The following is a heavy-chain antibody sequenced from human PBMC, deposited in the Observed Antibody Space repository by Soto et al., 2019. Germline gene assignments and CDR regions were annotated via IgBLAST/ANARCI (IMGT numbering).Heavy chain of an antibody. V-gene: IGHV3-23*01. J-gene: IGHJ4*02. CDR2: ITDNGRST. Sequence: QPGGPLRLSCAASGFTFSRDGMSWVRQAPGKGLEWVSLITDNGRSTYYADSVKGRFTISRDNTKNTLFLQMNSLRAEDTAVYYCAKERPTTTAFDYWGQGTLVTVSS. CDR3: AKERPTTTAFDY. D-gene: IGHD4-17*01. CDR1: GFTFSRDG.